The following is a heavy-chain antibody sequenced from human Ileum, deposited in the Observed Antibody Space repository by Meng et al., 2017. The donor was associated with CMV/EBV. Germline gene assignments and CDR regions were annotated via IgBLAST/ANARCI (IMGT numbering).Heavy chain of an antibody. J-gene: IGHJ4*02. Sequence: SCKASGYSFTSNNLIWVRQAPGQGPEWMGWINTNTGKPTYARDFTGRFVFSLDTSVSTAYLQISNLKAEDTAVYYCARDGLNERVFDYWGQGTLVTVSS. CDR3: ARDGLNERVFDY. V-gene: IGHV7-4-1*02. D-gene: IGHD1-1*01. CDR2: INTNTGKP. CDR1: GYSFTSNN.